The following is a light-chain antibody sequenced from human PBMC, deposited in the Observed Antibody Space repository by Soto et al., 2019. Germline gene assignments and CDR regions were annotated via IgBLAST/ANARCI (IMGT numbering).Light chain of an antibody. Sequence: QYVMTQPPSVSWAPGHRFTISFTGGISNIWAGYDVHWYKQRPGTAPKLLIFGNTNRPSGVPDRFSGSKSGTSAPLAITGLQAEDEGDYYCQSYDSTLSARYVFGTWTKVPVL. V-gene: IGLV1-40*01. CDR2: GNT. CDR1: ISNIWAGYD. J-gene: IGLJ1*01. CDR3: QSYDSTLSARYV.